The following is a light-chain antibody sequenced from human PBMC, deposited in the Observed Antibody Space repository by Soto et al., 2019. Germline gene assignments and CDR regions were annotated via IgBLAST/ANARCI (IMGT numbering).Light chain of an antibody. CDR1: QSVSSSY. CDR3: QQYYSSPWT. J-gene: IGKJ1*01. Sequence: DIVLTQSPVTLSLSPGERATLSCRASQSVSSSYLGWYQQKPGQAPRLLIYGASSRATGIPDRFSGSGSGTDFTLTISRLEPEDSAVYYCQQYYSSPWTFGQGTKVDIK. CDR2: GAS. V-gene: IGKV3-20*01.